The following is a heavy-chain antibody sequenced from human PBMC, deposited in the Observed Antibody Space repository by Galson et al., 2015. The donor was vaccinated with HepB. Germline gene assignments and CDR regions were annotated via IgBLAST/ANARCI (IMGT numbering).Heavy chain of an antibody. J-gene: IGHJ5*02. CDR2: ISKSATVT. CDR3: ATGFKLAGAA. V-gene: IGHV3-23*01. CDR1: GFTFSYFA. Sequence: SLRLSCAASGFTFSYFAMSWVRQPPGKGLEWVSSISKSATVTYYVDSVKGRFTISRDDSKSTLYLQMNGLRAEDTAIYYCATGFKLAGAAWGQGTLVTVSS. D-gene: IGHD6-19*01.